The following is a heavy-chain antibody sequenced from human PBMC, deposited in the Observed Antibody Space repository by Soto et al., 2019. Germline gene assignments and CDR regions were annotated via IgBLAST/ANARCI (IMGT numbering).Heavy chain of an antibody. J-gene: IGHJ4*02. CDR2: IIPIFGTA. D-gene: IGHD4-4*01. CDR3: ARGGGEMTTPTPYIY. V-gene: IGHV1-69*06. Sequence: SVKVSCKASGGSFSSYAISWVRQAPGQGLEWMGGIIPIFGTANYALKFQGRVRITADISTSTVYMEVSRLGFEDTAMYYCARGGGEMTTPTPYIYWDQGTLVSLSS. CDR1: GGSFSSYA.